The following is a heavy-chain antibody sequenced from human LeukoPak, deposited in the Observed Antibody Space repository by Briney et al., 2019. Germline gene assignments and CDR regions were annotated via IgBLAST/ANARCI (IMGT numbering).Heavy chain of an antibody. V-gene: IGHV3-21*04. CDR2: ISSGSTYI. CDR3: AKATGYLL. Sequence: PGGSLRLSCAASEFTFSTYSMNWVRQAPGKGLEWVSSISSGSTYIYYADSVKGRFTISRDNAKNSLYLQMNSLRAEDTAVYYCAKATGYLLWGQGTLVTVSS. J-gene: IGHJ4*02. CDR1: EFTFSTYS. D-gene: IGHD1-14*01.